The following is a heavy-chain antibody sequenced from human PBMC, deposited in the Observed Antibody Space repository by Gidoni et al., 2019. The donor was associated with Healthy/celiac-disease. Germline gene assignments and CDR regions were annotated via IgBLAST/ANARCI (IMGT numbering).Heavy chain of an antibody. D-gene: IGHD6-13*01. CDR1: GFPFSSYS. J-gene: IGHJ6*02. CDR2: ISRSSSTI. Sequence: EVQLVESGGGLVQPGGSLRLSCAASGFPFSSYSMNWVRQAPGKGLEWVSYISRSSSTIYYADSGKGRFTISRDNAKNSLYLQMNSLRDEDTAVYYCARVESSSWYYYYYGMDVWGQGTTVTVSS. V-gene: IGHV3-48*02. CDR3: ARVESSSWYYYYYGMDV.